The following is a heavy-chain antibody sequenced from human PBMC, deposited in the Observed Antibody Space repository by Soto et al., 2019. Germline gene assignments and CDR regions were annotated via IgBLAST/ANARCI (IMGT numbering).Heavy chain of an antibody. J-gene: IGHJ4*02. CDR1: GFTFSTFD. Sequence: EVQLLESGGGLVQPGGSLRLSCAASGFTFSTFDMTWVRQAPGKGLEWVSLIRGVAGSTHYPDSVKGRFTISKDNSNNMLYLEINSLRADDPAVYFCVKGAWLDYWGQGNMVTVSS. CDR3: VKGAWLDY. V-gene: IGHV3-23*01. CDR2: IRGVAGST.